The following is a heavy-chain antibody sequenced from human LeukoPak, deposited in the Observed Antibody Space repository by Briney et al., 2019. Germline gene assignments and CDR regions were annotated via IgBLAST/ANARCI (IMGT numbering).Heavy chain of an antibody. D-gene: IGHD2-15*01. Sequence: SETLSLTCTVSGGSISTYYWNWIRQPPGKGLEWIGYIYYSGSTNYNPSLKSRVTISVDTSKNQFSLKLSSVTAADTAVYFCARSALYCTGGSCYSFNYFDFWGQGALVTVSS. V-gene: IGHV4-59*08. CDR1: GGSISTYY. CDR3: ARSALYCTGGSCYSFNYFDF. J-gene: IGHJ4*02. CDR2: IYYSGST.